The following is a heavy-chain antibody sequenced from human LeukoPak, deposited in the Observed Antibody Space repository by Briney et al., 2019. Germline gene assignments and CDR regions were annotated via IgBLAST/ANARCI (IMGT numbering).Heavy chain of an antibody. D-gene: IGHD6-6*01. CDR2: IRYDGSNK. J-gene: IGHJ4*02. Sequence: GGSLRLSCAASGFTFSSYAMHWVRQAPGKGLEWVAFIRYDGSNKYYADSVKGRITISRDNSKNTLYLQMNSLRAEDTAVHYCAKDLASSSPEGFDYWGQGTLVTVSS. CDR1: GFTFSSYA. V-gene: IGHV3-30*02. CDR3: AKDLASSSPEGFDY.